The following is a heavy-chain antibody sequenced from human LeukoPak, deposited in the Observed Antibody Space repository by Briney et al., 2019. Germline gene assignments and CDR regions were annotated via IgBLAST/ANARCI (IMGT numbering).Heavy chain of an antibody. J-gene: IGHJ2*01. CDR1: GGSISSYY. CDR3: ARTDSTDLHFDL. CDR2: IYYSGST. Sequence: SETLSFTCTVSGGSISSYYWSWIRQPPGKGLEWIGYIYYSGSTNYNPSLESRVTISVDTSKNQFSLKLSSVTAADTAVYYCARTDSTDLHFDLWGRGTLVTVSS. D-gene: IGHD2/OR15-2a*01. V-gene: IGHV4-59*01.